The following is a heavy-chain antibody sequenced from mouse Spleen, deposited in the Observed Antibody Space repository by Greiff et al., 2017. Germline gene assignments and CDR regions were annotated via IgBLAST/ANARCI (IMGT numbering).Heavy chain of an antibody. Sequence: QVQLKESGAELVRPGASVKLSCKASGYTFTDYYINWVKQRPGQGLEWIARIYPGSGNTYYNEKFKGKATLTAEKSSSTAYMQLSSLTSEDSAVYFCARCLPSDGYYWYFDVWGAGTTVTVSS. D-gene: IGHD2-3*01. CDR3: ARCLPSDGYYWYFDV. J-gene: IGHJ1*01. V-gene: IGHV1-76*01. CDR2: IYPGSGNT. CDR1: GYTFTDYY.